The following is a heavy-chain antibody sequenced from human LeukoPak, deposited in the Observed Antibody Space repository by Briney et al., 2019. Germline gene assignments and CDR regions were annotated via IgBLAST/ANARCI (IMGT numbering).Heavy chain of an antibody. J-gene: IGHJ4*02. D-gene: IGHD2/OR15-2a*01. CDR1: GFTFSSYW. CDR3: AKAVGSITTYFDY. CDR2: IKQDGSEK. Sequence: TGGSLRLSCAASGFTFSSYWMSWVRQAPGKGLEWVANIKQDGSEKYYVDSVKGRFTISRDNAKNSLYLQMNSLRAEDTAVYYCAKAVGSITTYFDYWGQGTLVTVSS. V-gene: IGHV3-7*03.